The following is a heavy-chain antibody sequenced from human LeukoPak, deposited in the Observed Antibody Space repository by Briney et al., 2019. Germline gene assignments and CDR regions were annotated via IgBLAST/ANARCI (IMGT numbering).Heavy chain of an antibody. CDR2: ISGGGDIT. V-gene: IGHV3-23*01. CDR1: GFNFANHA. Sequence: GGSLRLSCAASGFNFANHAMSWVRQTPGKGMEWVSAISGGGDITYYADSVTGRFTVSRDNSKDTLFLQMHSLRPGDTAVYYCVREDTPATANYWGQGTLVTISS. CDR3: VREDTPATANY. J-gene: IGHJ4*02. D-gene: IGHD2-21*02.